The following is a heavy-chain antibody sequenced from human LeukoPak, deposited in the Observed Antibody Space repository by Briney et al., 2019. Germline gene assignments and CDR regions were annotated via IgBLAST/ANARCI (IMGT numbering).Heavy chain of an antibody. D-gene: IGHD5-12*01. CDR3: AKPPYSGYDDDY. V-gene: IGHV3-23*01. CDR2: ISGSGGST. CDR1: GFTFSSYA. Sequence: GGSLRLSCAASGFTFSSYAMSWVHQAPGKGLEWVSAISGSGGSTYYADSVKGRFTISRDNSKNTLYLQMNGLRAEDTAVYYCAKPPYSGYDDDYWGQGTLVTVSS. J-gene: IGHJ4*02.